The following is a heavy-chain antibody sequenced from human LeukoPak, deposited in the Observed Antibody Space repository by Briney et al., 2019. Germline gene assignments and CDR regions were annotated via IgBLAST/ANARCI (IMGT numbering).Heavy chain of an antibody. CDR2: IYYSGST. D-gene: IGHD6-25*01. V-gene: IGHV4-59*01. J-gene: IGHJ4*02. Sequence: SEALSLTCTVSGGSMRSNYWSLTRQPPGKGLEWIGNIYYSGSTNYNPSLKSRVTISVDTSKNQFSLKLSSVTAADTAVYYCARGPLPSGQGDYWGQGTLVTVSS. CDR3: ARGPLPSGQGDY. CDR1: GGSMRSNY.